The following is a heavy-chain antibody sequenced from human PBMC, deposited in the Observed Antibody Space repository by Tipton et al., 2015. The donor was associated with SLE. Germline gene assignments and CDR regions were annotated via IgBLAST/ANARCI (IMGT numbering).Heavy chain of an antibody. D-gene: IGHD4-17*01. J-gene: IGHJ4*02. CDR2: ISGSGDTT. CDR1: GFTFNNYA. CDR3: ARVTTGY. V-gene: IGHV3-23*01. Sequence: SLRLSCAASGFTFNNYAMTWVRQAPGKGLEWVSGISGSGDTTYHADSVKGRFTISRDNSKNTLYLQMNSLRAEDTAVYYCARVTTGYWGQGTLVTVSS.